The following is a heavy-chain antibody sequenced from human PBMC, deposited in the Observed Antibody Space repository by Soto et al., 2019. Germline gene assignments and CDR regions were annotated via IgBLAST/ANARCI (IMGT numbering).Heavy chain of an antibody. CDR3: GRVPVDTYMIYWSDP. V-gene: IGHV4-61*01. CDR1: GDSVSSGNYY. Sequence: SETLSLTCTVSGDSVSSGNYYWSWIRQPPGKGLEWIGSIYFTGNTNYNPSLKSRLTMSIDTSRNLFSLRLGSVTAADTAVYYCGRVPVDTYMIYWSDPWGQGALVTVSS. J-gene: IGHJ5*02. CDR2: IYFTGNT. D-gene: IGHD3-16*01.